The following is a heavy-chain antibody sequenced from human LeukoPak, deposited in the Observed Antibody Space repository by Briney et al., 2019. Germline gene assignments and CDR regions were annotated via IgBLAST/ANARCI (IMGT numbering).Heavy chain of an antibody. CDR2: TYYRSKWYN. J-gene: IGHJ4*02. D-gene: IGHD3/OR15-3a*01. V-gene: IGHV6-1*01. CDR1: GDSVSSNSAA. CDR3: ARLSKLGGVLLGDLYFDY. Sequence: KTSQTLSLTCAISGDSVSSNSAAWNWIRQSPSRGLEWLGRTYYRSKWYNDYAVSVKSRITINPDTSKNQFSLRLSSVTAADAAVYYCARLSKLGGVLLGDLYFDYWGQGTLVTVSS.